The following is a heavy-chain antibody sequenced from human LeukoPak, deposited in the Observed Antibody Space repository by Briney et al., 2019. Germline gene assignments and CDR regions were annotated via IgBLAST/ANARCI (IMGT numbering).Heavy chain of an antibody. Sequence: SETLSLTCTVSGGSISSYYWSWIRQPAGKGLEWIGRIYTSGSTNYNPSLKSRVTMSVDTSKNQFSLKLSSVTAADTAVYYCARDLQLVRWYYYYYMDVWGKGTTVTVSS. CDR1: GGSISSYY. J-gene: IGHJ6*03. D-gene: IGHD6-6*01. V-gene: IGHV4-4*07. CDR3: ARDLQLVRWYYYYYMDV. CDR2: IYTSGST.